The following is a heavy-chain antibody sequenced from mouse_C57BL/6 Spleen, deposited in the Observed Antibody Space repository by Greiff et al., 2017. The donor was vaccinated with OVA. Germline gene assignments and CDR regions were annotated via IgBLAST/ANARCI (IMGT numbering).Heavy chain of an antibody. CDR1: GYTFTDYY. CDR3: ARRGGPYWYFDV. CDR2: IYPGSGNT. V-gene: IGHV1-76*01. Sequence: VQLQQSGAELVRPGASVKLSCKASGYTFTDYYINWVKQRPGQGLEWIARIYPGSGNTYYNEKFKGKATLTAEKSSSTAYMQLSSLTSEDSAVYFCARRGGPYWYFDVWGTGTTVTVSS. J-gene: IGHJ1*03.